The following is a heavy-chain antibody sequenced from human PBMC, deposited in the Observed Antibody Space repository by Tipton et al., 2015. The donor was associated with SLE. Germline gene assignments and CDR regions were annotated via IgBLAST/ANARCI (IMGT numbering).Heavy chain of an antibody. CDR1: GFTFSNYW. J-gene: IGHJ5*02. CDR3: ASDSSGYP. Sequence: SLRLSCAASGFTFSNYWMSWVRQAPGKGLEWVANIKQDGSEKYYVDSVKGRFTISRDNSKNSLYLQMNSLRTEDTALYYCASDSSGYPWGQGTLVTVSS. V-gene: IGHV3-7*05. D-gene: IGHD3-22*01. CDR2: IKQDGSEK.